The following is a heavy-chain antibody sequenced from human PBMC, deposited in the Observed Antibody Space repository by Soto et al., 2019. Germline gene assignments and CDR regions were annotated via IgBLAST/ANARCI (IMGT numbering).Heavy chain of an antibody. CDR2: ISPDGSSQ. V-gene: IGHV3-30*03. Sequence: PGGSLRLSCEASGFTFRSFGMHWVRQTPDKGLEWLSVISPDGSSQDYADFVKGRFTISRDNSKNTLFLQMNSLRAEDTAVYYCARDLLELYYYDSSGYPTFDYWGQGTLVTVSS. CDR1: GFTFRSFG. J-gene: IGHJ4*02. CDR3: ARDLLELYYYDSSGYPTFDY. D-gene: IGHD3-22*01.